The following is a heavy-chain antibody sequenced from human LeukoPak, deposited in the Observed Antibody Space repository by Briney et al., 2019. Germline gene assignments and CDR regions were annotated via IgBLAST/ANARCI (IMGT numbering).Heavy chain of an antibody. CDR1: GLTFSSYG. CDR2: IWYDGSNK. D-gene: IGHD6-13*01. CDR3: ARDPGYGNNY. J-gene: IGHJ4*02. V-gene: IGHV3-33*01. Sequence: PGGSLRLSCAASGLTFSSYGMHWVRQAPGKGLEWVAVIWYDGSNKYYADSVKGRFTISRDNSKNTLYLQMNSLTAEDTAIYYCARDPGYGNNYWGQGTLVTVSS.